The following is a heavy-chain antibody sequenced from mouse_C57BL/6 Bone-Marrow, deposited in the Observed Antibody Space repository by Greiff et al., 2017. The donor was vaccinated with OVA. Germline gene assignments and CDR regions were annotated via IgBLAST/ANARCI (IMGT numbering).Heavy chain of an antibody. V-gene: IGHV1-55*01. CDR1: GYTFPSYW. CDR3: ARGFYYAMDY. CDR2: IYPGSGST. Sequence: VQLQQSGAELVKPGASVKMSCKASGYTFPSYWITWVKQRPGQGLEWIGDIYPGSGSTNYNEKFKSKATLTVDTSSSTAYMQLSSLTSEDSAVYYCARGFYYAMDYWGQGTSVTVSS. J-gene: IGHJ4*01.